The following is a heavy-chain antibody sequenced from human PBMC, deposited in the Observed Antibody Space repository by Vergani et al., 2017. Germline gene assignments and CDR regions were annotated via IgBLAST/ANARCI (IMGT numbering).Heavy chain of an antibody. CDR2: VISKKDGGRA. V-gene: IGHV3-15*01. Sequence: VQVVESGGGLLKPGDHVRLSCAVSGLNFNDAWMTCVRQAPGKGLEWLGRVISKKDGGRADYSPHVKGTITISRDESKSTIYLDMNSLRIEDTATYYCSTYNVGASFSWGPGTRVTVSS. D-gene: IGHD5-24*01. CDR1: GLNFNDAW. CDR3: STYNVGASFS. J-gene: IGHJ4*02.